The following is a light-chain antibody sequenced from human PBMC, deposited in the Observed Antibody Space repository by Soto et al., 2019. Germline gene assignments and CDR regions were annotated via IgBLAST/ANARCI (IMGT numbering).Light chain of an antibody. CDR3: CSYAGNSYV. CDR1: SSDLGAYNS. CDR2: DVN. Sequence: QSALTQPRSVSGYPGQSVTISCTGTSSDLGAYNSVSWHQQHPGRAPQLMIYDVNKRPSGVPHRFSGSKSGNTASLTISGLQAEDESDYYCCSYAGNSYVFGTGTKVTVL. V-gene: IGLV2-11*01. J-gene: IGLJ1*01.